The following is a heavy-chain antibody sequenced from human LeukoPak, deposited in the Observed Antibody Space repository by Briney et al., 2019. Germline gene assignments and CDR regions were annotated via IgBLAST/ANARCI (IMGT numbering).Heavy chain of an antibody. CDR2: ISSSGSTI. J-gene: IGHJ6*03. CDR3: AKGGVYYRSYYMDV. V-gene: IGHV3-48*03. Sequence: PGGSLRFSCAASGFTFSSYEMNWVRQAPGKGLEWVSYISSSGSTIYYADSVKGRFTISRDNAKNSLYLQMNSLRAEDTAVYYCAKGGVYYRSYYMDVWGKGTTVTVSS. D-gene: IGHD3-10*01. CDR1: GFTFSSYE.